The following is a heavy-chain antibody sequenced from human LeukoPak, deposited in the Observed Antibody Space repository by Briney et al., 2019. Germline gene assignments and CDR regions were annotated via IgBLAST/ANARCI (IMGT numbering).Heavy chain of an antibody. D-gene: IGHD3-9*01. V-gene: IGHV3-11*04. J-gene: IGHJ4*02. CDR2: ISSSGQTI. CDR3: ARSHMTPYYDILTGPDY. Sequence: PGGSLRLSCAASGFSFSDYYMSWIRQAPGKGLEWVSYISSSGQTIKYADSVKGRFTISRDNAKNSLYLQMNSLRAEDTAVYYCARSHMTPYYDILTGPDYWGQGTLVTVSS. CDR1: GFSFSDYY.